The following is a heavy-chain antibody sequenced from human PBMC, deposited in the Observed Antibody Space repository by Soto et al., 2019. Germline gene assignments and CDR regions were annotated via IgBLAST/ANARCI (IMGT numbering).Heavy chain of an antibody. CDR3: AASSVELNFDY. V-gene: IGHV1-58*01. J-gene: IGHJ4*02. CDR1: GFTFTSSA. Sequence: ASVKVSCKASGFTFTSSAAQWVRQARGQRLEWIGWIGVGSGNTNYAQKFQERVTITRDLSTSTAYMELSSLRSEDTAVYSCAASSVELNFDYWGQGTLVTVSS. D-gene: IGHD1-26*01. CDR2: IGVGSGNT.